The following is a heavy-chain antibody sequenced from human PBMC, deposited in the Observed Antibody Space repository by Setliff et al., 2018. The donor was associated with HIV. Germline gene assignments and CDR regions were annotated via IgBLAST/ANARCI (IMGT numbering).Heavy chain of an antibody. Sequence: PSETLSLTCTVSGGSLRTFHWTWLRQAPGKGLEWLGHIYDVGVTNYNPSLKNRVTISLDASQTRCSLTLASVTATDTAVYFWAKRRGSGTLYDAFDPWGQGILVTVSS. CDR2: IYDVGVT. D-gene: IGHD3-10*01. CDR1: GGSLRTFH. CDR3: AKRRGSGTLYDAFDP. V-gene: IGHV4-59*08. J-gene: IGHJ5*02.